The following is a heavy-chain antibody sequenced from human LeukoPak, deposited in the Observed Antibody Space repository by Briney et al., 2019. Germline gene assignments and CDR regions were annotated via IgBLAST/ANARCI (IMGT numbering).Heavy chain of an antibody. J-gene: IGHJ4*02. D-gene: IGHD3-22*01. CDR1: GFTFSRYG. CDR2: IWYDGSKK. V-gene: IGHV3-33*01. CDR3: ARDLRLGYYDSSFPDY. Sequence: GRSLRLSCAASGFTFSRYGMHWVRQGPGKGLEWVAVIWYDGSKKHYADSVKGRFTISRDNSKNTLYLQMNSLRAEDTAVYYCARDLRLGYYDSSFPDYWGQGTLVTVSS.